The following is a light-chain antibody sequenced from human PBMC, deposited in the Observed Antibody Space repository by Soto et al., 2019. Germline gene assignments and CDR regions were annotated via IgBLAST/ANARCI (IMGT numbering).Light chain of an antibody. CDR3: QQYNNWLRT. J-gene: IGKJ1*01. V-gene: IGKV3-15*01. CDR1: QSVSSN. Sequence: EIVMTQSPATLSVSPGERATLSCRASQSVSSNLAWYQQKPGQAPRLLIYGASTRATDIPPRFSGSGSGTEFTLTISSLQSEDFAVYYCQQYNNWLRTFGQGTKVEIK. CDR2: GAS.